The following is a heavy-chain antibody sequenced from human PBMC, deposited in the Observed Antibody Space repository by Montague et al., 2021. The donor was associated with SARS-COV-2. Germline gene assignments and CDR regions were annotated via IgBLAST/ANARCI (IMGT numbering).Heavy chain of an antibody. V-gene: IGHV3-30-3*01. CDR2: ISYDGSNK. Sequence: FLRLSCAASGFTFSSYAMHWVRQAPGKGLEWVAVISYDGSNKYYADSVKGRFTISRDNSKNTLYLQMNSLRAEDTAVYYCAREDPSFDAFDIWGQGTMVTVSS. J-gene: IGHJ3*02. CDR3: AREDPSFDAFDI. CDR1: GFTFSSYA.